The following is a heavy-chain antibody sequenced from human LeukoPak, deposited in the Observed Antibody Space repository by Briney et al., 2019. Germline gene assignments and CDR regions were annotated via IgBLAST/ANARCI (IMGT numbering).Heavy chain of an antibody. J-gene: IGHJ4*02. CDR3: AKPGGNYHYYFDY. Sequence: PGGPLRLSCAASGFTFSSYSMIWVRQVPGKGLEWVSAISGSGDSTYYADSVKGRFTISRDNSENTLYLQMNSLRAEDTAVYYCAKPGGNYHYYFDYWGQGTLVTVSS. CDR2: ISGSGDST. CDR1: GFTFSSYS. V-gene: IGHV3-23*01. D-gene: IGHD1-26*01.